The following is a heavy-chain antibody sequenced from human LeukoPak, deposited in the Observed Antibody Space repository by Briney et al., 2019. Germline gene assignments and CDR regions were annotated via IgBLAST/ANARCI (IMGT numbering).Heavy chain of an antibody. D-gene: IGHD3-22*01. V-gene: IGHV3-30*03. J-gene: IGHJ4*02. CDR2: ISHDGSKK. CDR1: GFTFSSYG. CDR3: AAGYYFGDY. Sequence: GRSLRLSCAASGFTFSSYGMHWVRQAPGKGLEWVATISHDGSKKYYADSVKGRFTISRDNSKNTLYLQMNSLRAEDTAVYYCAAGYYFGDYWGQGTLVTVSS.